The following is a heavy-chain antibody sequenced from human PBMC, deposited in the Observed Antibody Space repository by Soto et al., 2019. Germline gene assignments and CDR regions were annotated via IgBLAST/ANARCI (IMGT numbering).Heavy chain of an antibody. CDR3: ARVPPWMDACDI. D-gene: IGHD5-12*01. CDR2: TSHTGTT. CDR1: GVSISSDY. V-gene: IGHV4-59*01. J-gene: IGHJ3*02. Sequence: QVQLQESGPGLVKPSESLSLTCTVSGVSISSDYWTCIRQSHGKGLDWIAYTSHTGTTDYNPSLKSRVTISLDTSKNQLSLKLSSVTAADTAVYYCARVPPWMDACDIWGQGTKVTVSP.